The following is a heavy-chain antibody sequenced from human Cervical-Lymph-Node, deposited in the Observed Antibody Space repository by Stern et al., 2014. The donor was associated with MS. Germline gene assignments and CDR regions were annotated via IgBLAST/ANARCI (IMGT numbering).Heavy chain of an antibody. Sequence: EVQLVQSGGGMVKPGESLRLSCDASGFTFSHYSINWVRQAPGKGLEWNSSMRNKSTHTYYADSVEGRFTISRDSAKDSVSLHMVSLRAEDTAVYYCARARVGDYARSPHLDSWGQGTLVTVSS. D-gene: IGHD4-17*01. CDR1: GFTFSHYS. V-gene: IGHV3-21*01. CDR3: ARARVGDYARSPHLDS. CDR2: MRNKSTHT. J-gene: IGHJ4*02.